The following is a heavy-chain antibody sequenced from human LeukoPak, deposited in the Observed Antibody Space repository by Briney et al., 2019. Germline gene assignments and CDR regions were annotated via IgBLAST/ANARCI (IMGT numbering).Heavy chain of an antibody. J-gene: IGHJ4*02. D-gene: IGHD3-9*01. Sequence: SETLSLTCTVSGGSISSYYWSWIRQPPGKGLEWIGYIYYSGSTNYNPSLKSRVTISVDTSKNQFSLKLSSVTAADTAVYYCASYDILTGYEDYWGQGTLVTVSS. CDR3: ASYDILTGYEDY. V-gene: IGHV4-59*08. CDR1: GGSISSYY. CDR2: IYYSGST.